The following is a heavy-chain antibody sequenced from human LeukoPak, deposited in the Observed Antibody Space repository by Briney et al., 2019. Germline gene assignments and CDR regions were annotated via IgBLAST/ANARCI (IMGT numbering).Heavy chain of an antibody. Sequence: PGGSLRLSCAASGFSFSSYWMNWVRQVPGKGLKWVANINQDRSEKSYVDSVKGRFTISRDNAKNSLYLQMNSLRAEDTAVYYCARDHCSSSSCYTYYGMELWGQGTTVTVSS. CDR1: GFSFSSYW. J-gene: IGHJ6*02. CDR3: ARDHCSSSSCYTYYGMEL. D-gene: IGHD2-2*02. CDR2: INQDRSEK. V-gene: IGHV3-7*01.